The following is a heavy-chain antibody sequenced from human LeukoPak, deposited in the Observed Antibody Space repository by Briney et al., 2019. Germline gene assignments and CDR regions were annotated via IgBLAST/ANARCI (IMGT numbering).Heavy chain of an antibody. Sequence: PGRSLRLSCAASGFSFSSYAMHWVRQAPGKGLEWVAVISYDGSNKYYADSVKGRFTISRDSSKNTLFLRMHILRAEDTAVYYCARHRSRNVYDSSGYYYPDAFDVWGQGTMVTVSS. CDR1: GFSFSSYA. D-gene: IGHD3-22*01. V-gene: IGHV3-30-3*01. CDR2: ISYDGSNK. CDR3: ARHRSRNVYDSSGYYYPDAFDV. J-gene: IGHJ3*01.